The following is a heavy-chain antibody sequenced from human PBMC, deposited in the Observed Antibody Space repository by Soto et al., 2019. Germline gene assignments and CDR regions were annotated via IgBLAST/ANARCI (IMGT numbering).Heavy chain of an antibody. CDR3: ARVRPMSIAARRHPYYYYGMDV. J-gene: IGHJ6*02. V-gene: IGHV4-34*01. CDR2: INHSGST. D-gene: IGHD6-6*01. Sequence: KSSETLSLTCAVYGGSFSGYYWSWIRQPPGKGLEWIGEINHSGSTNYNPSLKSRVTISVGTSKNQFSLKLSSVTAADTAVYYCARVRPMSIAARRHPYYYYGMDVWGQGTQVTVSS. CDR1: GGSFSGYY.